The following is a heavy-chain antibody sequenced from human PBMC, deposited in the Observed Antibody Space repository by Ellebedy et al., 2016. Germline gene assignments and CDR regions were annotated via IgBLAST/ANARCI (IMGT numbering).Heavy chain of an antibody. Sequence: GESLKISCAASGFTFSNAWMSWVRQAPGKGLEWVGRIKSKSAGGTTDYAAPVKGRFTISRDDSKNTLYLQMNSLKSEDTAVYHCTTDRAARLWVYYYYGMDVWGQGTTVTVSS. CDR2: IKSKSAGGTT. D-gene: IGHD6-6*01. V-gene: IGHV3-15*01. J-gene: IGHJ6*02. CDR3: TTDRAARLWVYYYYGMDV. CDR1: GFTFSNAW.